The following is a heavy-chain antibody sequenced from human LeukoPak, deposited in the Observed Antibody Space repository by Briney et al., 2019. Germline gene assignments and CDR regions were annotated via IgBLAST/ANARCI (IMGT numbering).Heavy chain of an antibody. CDR3: AKDYRMITFGGVIDH. CDR1: GFTFSSYA. CDR2: ISGSGGST. Sequence: AGGSLRLSCAASGFTFSSYAMSWVRQAPGKGLEWVSAISGSGGSTYYADSVKGRFTISRDNSKNTLYLQMNSLRAEDTAVYYCAKDYRMITFGGVIDHWGQGTLVTVSS. D-gene: IGHD3-16*01. V-gene: IGHV3-23*01. J-gene: IGHJ4*02.